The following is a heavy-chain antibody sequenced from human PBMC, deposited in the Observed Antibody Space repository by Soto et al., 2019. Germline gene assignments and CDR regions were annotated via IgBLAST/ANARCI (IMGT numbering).Heavy chain of an antibody. CDR2: IYDSVNT. Sequence: SLSLTCTVSGDSLSSGGHYWSWILQHPGKGLEWIGHIYDSVNTYYSPSLRSRVTISADMSKNQFSLNLRSVTAADTAVYYCARVDHRGYFAILTDYWGQGTLVTVSS. D-gene: IGHD3-9*01. V-gene: IGHV4-31*03. J-gene: IGHJ4*02. CDR1: GDSLSSGGHY. CDR3: ARVDHRGYFAILTDY.